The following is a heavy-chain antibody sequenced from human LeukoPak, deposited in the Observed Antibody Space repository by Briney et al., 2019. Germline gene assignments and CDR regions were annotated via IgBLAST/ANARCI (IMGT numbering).Heavy chain of an antibody. D-gene: IGHD6-6*01. V-gene: IGHV1-2*02. CDR3: ARECSSSSGPGWNWFDP. Sequence: ASVKVSCKASGYTFTGYYMHWVRQAPGQGLEWMGWINPNSGGTNYAQKFQGRVTMTRDTSISTAYMELSRLRSDDTAVYYCARECSSSSGPGWNWFDPWGQGTLVTVSS. J-gene: IGHJ5*02. CDR1: GYTFTGYY. CDR2: INPNSGGT.